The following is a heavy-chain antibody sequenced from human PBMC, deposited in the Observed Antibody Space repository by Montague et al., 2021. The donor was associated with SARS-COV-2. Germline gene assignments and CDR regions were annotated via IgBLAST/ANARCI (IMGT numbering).Heavy chain of an antibody. V-gene: IGHV4-61*03. CDR1: GVSVSSNNYY. CDR2: IYFNGXA. Sequence: SETLSLTCSVSGVSVSSNNYYWTWIRRPPGKGLEWIGYIYFNGXAXLXXXXEGRVTTSIDTSKNHCSLRLTSVTPADTAVYYCAREVVGVKPNWLDTWGQGTLVTVSS. D-gene: IGHD3-16*01. J-gene: IGHJ5*02. CDR3: AREVVGVKPNWLDT.